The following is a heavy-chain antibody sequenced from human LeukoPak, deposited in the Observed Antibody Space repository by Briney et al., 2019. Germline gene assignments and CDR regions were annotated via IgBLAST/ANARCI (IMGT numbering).Heavy chain of an antibody. V-gene: IGHV3-7*01. CDR2: IKQDGSEK. Sequence: GGSLRLSCAASGFTFSRYWMSWVRQAPGKGLEWVANIKQDGSEKYYVDSVKGRFTISRDNAKNSLYLQMNSLRAEDTAVYYCAKETYDSSGSYPTFDPWGQGTLVTVSS. D-gene: IGHD3-22*01. CDR1: GFTFSRYW. CDR3: AKETYDSSGSYPTFDP. J-gene: IGHJ5*02.